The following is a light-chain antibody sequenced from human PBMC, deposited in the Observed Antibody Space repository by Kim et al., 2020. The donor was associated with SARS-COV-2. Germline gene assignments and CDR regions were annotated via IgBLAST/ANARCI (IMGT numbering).Light chain of an antibody. CDR2: AVS. Sequence: QSITISCTGTSSDVGSYDYVSWYQQHPGKAPKLMIYAVSNRPSGVCNRFSGSKSANTASLTISGLQAEDEADYYCSSYTRSSTTYVFGTGTKVTVL. CDR1: SSDVGSYDY. CDR3: SSYTRSSTTYV. J-gene: IGLJ1*01. V-gene: IGLV2-14*03.